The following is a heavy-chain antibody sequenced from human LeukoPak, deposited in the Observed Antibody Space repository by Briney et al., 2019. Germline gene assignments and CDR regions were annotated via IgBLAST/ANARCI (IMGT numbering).Heavy chain of an antibody. Sequence: GSLRLSCAASRLTFKNYGMHWVRQAPGKGLEWVALIYYDGSNKYYADSVKGRFTISRDNAKNSLYLQMNSLRAEDTAIYYCARGAATNLWPSDYWGQGTLVTVSS. D-gene: IGHD3-10*01. V-gene: IGHV3-33*01. J-gene: IGHJ4*02. CDR1: RLTFKNYG. CDR3: ARGAATNLWPSDY. CDR2: IYYDGSNK.